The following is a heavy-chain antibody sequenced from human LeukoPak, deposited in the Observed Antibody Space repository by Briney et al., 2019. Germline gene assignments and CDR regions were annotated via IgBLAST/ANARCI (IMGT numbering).Heavy chain of an antibody. V-gene: IGHV1-46*01. CDR3: AIGHSSGYYFDYFDY. J-gene: IGHJ4*02. Sequence: ASVKVSCKASGYTFTSYYMHWVRQAPGQGLEWLGIINPSGGSTSYAQKFQGRVTMTRDTSTSTVYMDLSSLRSEDPAVYYCAIGHSSGYYFDYFDYWGQGTLVTVSS. CDR1: GYTFTSYY. D-gene: IGHD3-22*01. CDR2: INPSGGST.